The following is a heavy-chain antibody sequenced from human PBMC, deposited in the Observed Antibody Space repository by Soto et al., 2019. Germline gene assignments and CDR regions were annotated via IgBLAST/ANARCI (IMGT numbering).Heavy chain of an antibody. CDR2: IYSSGST. Sequence: PSETLSLTCTVSGGSISNSYWSWIRQSPEKGLEWIGYIYSSGSTNYNPSLNSRITISVDTSKNQFSLKVTSVTAADTAVYYCARHPSDFWFDPWGQGTLVTVSS. V-gene: IGHV4-59*08. CDR3: ARHPSDFWFDP. D-gene: IGHD2-21*02. CDR1: GGSISNSY. J-gene: IGHJ5*02.